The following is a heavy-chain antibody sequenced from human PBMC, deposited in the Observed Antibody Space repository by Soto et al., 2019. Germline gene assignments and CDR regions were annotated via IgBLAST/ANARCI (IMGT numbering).Heavy chain of an antibody. Sequence: GGSLRLSCAASGFTFSSYAMSWVRQAPGKGLEWVSAISGSGGSTYYADSVKGRFTISRDNSKNTLYLQMNSLRAEDTAVYYCAYCSGGSCYLEYFQHWGQGTLVTVSS. CDR1: GFTFSSYA. V-gene: IGHV3-23*01. CDR2: ISGSGGST. J-gene: IGHJ1*01. D-gene: IGHD2-15*01. CDR3: AYCSGGSCYLEYFQH.